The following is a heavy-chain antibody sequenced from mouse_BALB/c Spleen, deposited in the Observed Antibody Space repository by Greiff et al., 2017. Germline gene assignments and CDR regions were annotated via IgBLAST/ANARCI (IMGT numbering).Heavy chain of an antibody. V-gene: IGHV14-3*02. Sequence: VQLKQSGAELVKPGASVKLSCTASGFNIKDTYMHWVKQRPEQGLEWIGRIDPANGNTKYDPKFQGKATITADTSSNTAYLQLGSLTSEDTAVYYCAMPYRYDEAWFAYWGQWTLVTVSA. CDR1: GFNIKDTY. CDR2: IDPANGNT. J-gene: IGHJ3*01. D-gene: IGHD2-14*01. CDR3: AMPYRYDEAWFAY.